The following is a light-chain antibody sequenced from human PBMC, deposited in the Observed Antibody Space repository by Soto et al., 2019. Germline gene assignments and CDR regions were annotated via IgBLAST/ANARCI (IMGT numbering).Light chain of an antibody. CDR1: QSVSNS. CDR3: QPYNNWPPWT. J-gene: IGKJ1*01. CDR2: DAS. Sequence: ILMTQTPATLSVSPGERATLSCRASQSVSNSLAWYQQKPGQAPRLLIYDASTRATGIPARFSGSGSGTEFTLTISGLQSEDFAVYYCQPYNNWPPWTFGQGTKVEIK. V-gene: IGKV3-15*01.